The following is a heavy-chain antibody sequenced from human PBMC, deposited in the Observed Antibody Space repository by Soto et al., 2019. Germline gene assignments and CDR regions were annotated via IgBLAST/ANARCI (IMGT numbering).Heavy chain of an antibody. J-gene: IGHJ4*02. CDR1: GITFGSRA. D-gene: IGHD3-9*01. Sequence: EGSLRLSCVASGITFGSRAMSWVRHPPEQGLEWVSTTTDTGGDTKYADSVRGRFAISRDNSKNTLYLQMSSLRAEDTDVYYCARDPADILTGYPDYWGQGTLVTVSS. V-gene: IGHV3-23*01. CDR3: ARDPADILTGYPDY. CDR2: TTDTGGDT.